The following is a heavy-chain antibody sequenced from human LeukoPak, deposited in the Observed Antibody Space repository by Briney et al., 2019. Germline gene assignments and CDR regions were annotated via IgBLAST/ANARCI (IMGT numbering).Heavy chain of an antibody. CDR3: ARRAAAGPFDY. D-gene: IGHD6-13*01. J-gene: IGHJ4*02. CDR1: GYSISSDYY. Sequence: PSETLSLTCAVSGYSISSDYYWDWIRQPPGKGREWIASIYHSGSTYYNPSLNSRVTISVDTPKNHFSLKLSSVTAADTAVYYCARRAAAGPFDYWGQGTLVTVSS. CDR2: IYHSGST. V-gene: IGHV4-38-2*01.